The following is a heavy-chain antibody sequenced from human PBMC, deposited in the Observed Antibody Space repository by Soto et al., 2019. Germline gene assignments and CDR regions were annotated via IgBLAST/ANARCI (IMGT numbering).Heavy chain of an antibody. CDR3: AADRRMRGRYFVYDY. CDR1: GFTFTSSA. D-gene: IGHD1-26*01. CDR2: IVVGGGNT. Sequence: ASVKVSCKASGFTFTSSAVQWVRQARGQRLEWIGWIVVGGGNTNYAQKFQERDTITRDMSTSTAYMELSSLRSEDTAVYYCAADRRMRGRYFVYDYWGQGILVTVFS. J-gene: IGHJ4*02. V-gene: IGHV1-58*01.